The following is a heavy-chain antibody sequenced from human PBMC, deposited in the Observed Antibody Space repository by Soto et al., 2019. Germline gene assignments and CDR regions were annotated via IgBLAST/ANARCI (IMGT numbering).Heavy chain of an antibody. CDR1: GFTFSSYG. CDR3: AKGSVTAIQSDFDY. CDR2: ISYDGSNK. Sequence: ESGGGVVQPGRSLRLSCAASGFTFSSYGMHWVRQAPGKGLEWVAVISYDGSNKYYADSVKGRFTISRDNSKNTLYLQMNSLRAEDTAVYYCAKGSVTAIQSDFDYWGQGTLVTVSS. J-gene: IGHJ4*02. V-gene: IGHV3-30*18. D-gene: IGHD2-21*02.